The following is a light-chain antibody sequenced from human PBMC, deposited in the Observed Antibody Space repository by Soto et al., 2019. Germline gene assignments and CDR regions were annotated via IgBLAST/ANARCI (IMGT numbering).Light chain of an antibody. J-gene: IGKJ4*01. CDR2: DAS. CDR3: QKYDNVPLT. CDR1: QDISKS. Sequence: DIQMTQSPSSLSASVGDRVTITCQASQDISKSLNWYQQKPGKAPKLLIYDASNLETGVPSRFSGSGSGTDFSFTISSLQPEYIETYYCQKYDNVPLTFGGGTKVEIK. V-gene: IGKV1-33*01.